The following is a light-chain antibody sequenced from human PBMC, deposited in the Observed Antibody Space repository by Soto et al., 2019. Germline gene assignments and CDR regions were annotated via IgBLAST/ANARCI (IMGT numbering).Light chain of an antibody. J-gene: IGKJ5*01. CDR3: QQRSNWPPIT. CDR1: QTVPSR. Sequence: EIVMTQSPATLSVSPGEGVTLSCRASQTVPSRIAWYQQKPGQAPSLLIYGASTRATGVPDRFSGSGSETDFTLTISSLETEDFAVYYCQQRSNWPPITFGQGTRLEIK. CDR2: GAS. V-gene: IGKV3-15*01.